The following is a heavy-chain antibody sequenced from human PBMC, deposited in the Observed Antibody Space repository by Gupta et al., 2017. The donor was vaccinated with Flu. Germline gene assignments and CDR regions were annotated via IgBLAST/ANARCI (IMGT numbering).Heavy chain of an antibody. V-gene: IGHV3-7*01. D-gene: IGHD1-14*01. J-gene: IGHJ3*02. CDR3: VRDPESSAFDI. Sequence: EVQLVESGGDLVQPGGSLRLSCVASGFTFRSSWMTWVRQAPGTGLELVANINPDGSTTNYVAVSSTLRLFISRDNAKNSVYLQMNSLRVDDTATYYCVRDPESSAFDIWGQGTMVTVSS. CDR2: INPDGSTT. CDR1: GFTFRSSW.